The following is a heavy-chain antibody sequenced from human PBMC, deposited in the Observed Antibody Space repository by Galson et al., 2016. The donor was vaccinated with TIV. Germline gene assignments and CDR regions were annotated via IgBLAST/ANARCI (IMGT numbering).Heavy chain of an antibody. J-gene: IGHJ4*02. D-gene: IGHD6-6*01. V-gene: IGHV4-39*07. CDR1: GGSIISSYY. CDR3: ARTAGAGIAARVLFDS. Sequence: ETLSLTCSVSGGSIISSYYWGWIRQTPGKGLEWIATIYYTGSTYYNPSLKTPVSLSVDTSRNQFSLNLSSVTAADTAVYFCARTAGAGIAARVLFDSWGQGALVTVSS. CDR2: IYYTGST.